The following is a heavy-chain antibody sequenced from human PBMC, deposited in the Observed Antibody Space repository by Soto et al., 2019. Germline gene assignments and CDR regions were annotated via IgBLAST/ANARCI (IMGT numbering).Heavy chain of an antibody. J-gene: IGHJ4*02. Sequence: SVKVAYKASGGPFRRQSISLVRQAPGQGLEWMGGIIPMFGKANYAQKFQGRVTITAGESTSTVYMELSSLRSEDTAIYYCARDRTLYDNNNYYYLSWAQGPLAT. CDR2: IIPMFGKA. D-gene: IGHD3-22*01. CDR1: GGPFRRQS. V-gene: IGHV1-69*13. CDR3: ARDRTLYDNNNYYYLS.